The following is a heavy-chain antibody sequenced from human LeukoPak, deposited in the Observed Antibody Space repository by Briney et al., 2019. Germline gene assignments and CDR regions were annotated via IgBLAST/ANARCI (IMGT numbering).Heavy chain of an antibody. J-gene: IGHJ4*02. CDR3: AKLQDTAMVLFDY. D-gene: IGHD5-18*01. Sequence: GGSLRLSCAASGFTFRSYWMTWVRQAPGKGLEWVANIKQDGSVKYYVDSVQGRFTISRDNSKNTLYLQMNSLRAEDTAVYYCAKLQDTAMVLFDYWGQGTLVTVSS. CDR1: GFTFRSYW. V-gene: IGHV3-7*03. CDR2: IKQDGSVK.